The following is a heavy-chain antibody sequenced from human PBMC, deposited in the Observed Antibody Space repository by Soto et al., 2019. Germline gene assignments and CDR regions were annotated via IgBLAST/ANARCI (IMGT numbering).Heavy chain of an antibody. Sequence: KRLEWIGYLNYNGSTSYTPSLKSRVTTSVDTSKNQFSRKLSYVTAADTAVYYCSRAKEANGDYVHFLAVW. J-gene: IGHJ6*01. V-gene: IGHV4-59*08. CDR2: LNYNGST. D-gene: IGHD3-16*01. CDR3: SRAKEANGDYVHFLAV.